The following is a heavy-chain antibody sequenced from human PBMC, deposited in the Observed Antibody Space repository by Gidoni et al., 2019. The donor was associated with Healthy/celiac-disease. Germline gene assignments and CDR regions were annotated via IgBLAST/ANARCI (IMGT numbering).Heavy chain of an antibody. CDR2: TRNKANSYTT. V-gene: IGHV3-72*01. CDR3: AREGHCSSTSCSQYYYYYYYMDV. D-gene: IGHD2-2*01. CDR1: GFTFSDHS. J-gene: IGHJ6*03. Sequence: EVQLVESGGGLVQPGGSLRLSCAASGFTFSDHSMDWVRQAPGKGLEWVGRTRNKANSYTTEYAASVKGRFTISRDDSKNSLYLQMNSLKTEDTAVYYCAREGHCSSTSCSQYYYYYYYMDVWGKGTTVTVSS.